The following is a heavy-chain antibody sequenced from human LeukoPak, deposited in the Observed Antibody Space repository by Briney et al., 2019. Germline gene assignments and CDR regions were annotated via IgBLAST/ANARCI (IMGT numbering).Heavy chain of an antibody. Sequence: SETLSLTCTVSGGSMSPYYWSWIRQPAGRGLEWIGYIYYSGSTNYNSSLKSRVTISVDTSKNQFSLKLTSVTAADTAVYYCARDRVGVADYWGQGTLVTVSS. CDR1: GGSMSPYY. J-gene: IGHJ4*02. V-gene: IGHV4-59*01. CDR2: IYYSGST. D-gene: IGHD3-3*01. CDR3: ARDRVGVADY.